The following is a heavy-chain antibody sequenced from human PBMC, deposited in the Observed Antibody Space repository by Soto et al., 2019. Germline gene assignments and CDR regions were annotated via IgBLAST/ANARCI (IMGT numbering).Heavy chain of an antibody. J-gene: IGHJ4*02. CDR3: ARHKPPGLFDY. Sequence: SETLSLTCAVYGWSFSGYYWTWIRQPPGTGLEWIGEINHSGSTNYNPSLKSRVTISVDTSKNQFSLKLTSVTAADTAVYYCARHKPPGLFDYRGPAPLVTVSS. CDR1: GWSFSGYY. CDR2: INHSGST. V-gene: IGHV4-34*01.